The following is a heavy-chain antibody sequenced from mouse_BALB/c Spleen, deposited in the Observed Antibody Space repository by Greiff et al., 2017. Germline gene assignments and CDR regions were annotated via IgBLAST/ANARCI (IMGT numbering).Heavy chain of an antibody. J-gene: IGHJ3*01. Sequence: EVQLQESGPELVKPGASVKMSCKASGYTFTSYVMHWVKQKPGQGLEWIGYINPYNDGTKYNEKFKGKATLTSDKSSSTAYMELSSLTSEDSAVYYCARGGGYDYDPWFAYWGQGTLVTVSA. CDR3: ARGGGYDYDPWFAY. V-gene: IGHV1-14*01. CDR1: GYTFTSYV. CDR2: INPYNDGT. D-gene: IGHD2-4*01.